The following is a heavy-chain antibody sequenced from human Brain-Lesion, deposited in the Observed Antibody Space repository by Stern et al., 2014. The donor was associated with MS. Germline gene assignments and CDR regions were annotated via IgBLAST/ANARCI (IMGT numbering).Heavy chain of an antibody. J-gene: IGHJ6*02. CDR2: INPNTGGP. D-gene: IGHD3-3*01. Sequence: VQLVQSGAEVKKPGASVKVSCKTSGYIFTGYYIPWVRQAPGQGLEWMAWINPNTGGPTFAQKFQGRGNMSRDTSLSTAYVELSSLTSDDTAVYYCARDKRGITIFGVVADYYYLGMDVWGQGTTVTVSS. CDR3: ARDKRGITIFGVVADYYYLGMDV. CDR1: GYIFTGYY. V-gene: IGHV1-2*02.